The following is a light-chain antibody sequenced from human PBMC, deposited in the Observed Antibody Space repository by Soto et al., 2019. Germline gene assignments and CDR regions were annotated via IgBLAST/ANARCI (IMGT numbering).Light chain of an antibody. CDR1: QSISSY. V-gene: IGKV1-39*01. Sequence: DIQMTQSPSSLSASVGDRVTITCRASQSISSYLNWYQQKPGKAPKLLIYAASSLQSGVPSRFSGSGSGTDSTLTISSLQPEDFPTYYCQQSYSTPPTFGQGTKVDIK. CDR3: QQSYSTPPT. J-gene: IGKJ1*01. CDR2: AAS.